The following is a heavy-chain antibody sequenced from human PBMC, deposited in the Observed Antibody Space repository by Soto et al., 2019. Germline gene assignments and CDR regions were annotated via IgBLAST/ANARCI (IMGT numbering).Heavy chain of an antibody. D-gene: IGHD6-13*01. CDR2: IDHSGST. V-gene: IGHV4-34*01. Sequence: SETLSLTCAVYGGSFSNYYWNWIRQPPGKGLEWIGEIDHSGSTIYSPSLKSRVTISVDTSKNQFSLKLSSLTAADTAVYFCARGGKQQLVRTSYCMDFWGQGTTVTVSS. CDR1: GGSFSNYY. J-gene: IGHJ6*02. CDR3: ARGGKQQLVRTSYCMDF.